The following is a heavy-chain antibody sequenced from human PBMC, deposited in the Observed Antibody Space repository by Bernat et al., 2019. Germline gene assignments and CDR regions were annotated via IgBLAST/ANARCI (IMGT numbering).Heavy chain of an antibody. Sequence: VQLVESWGGLVQPGGSLRLSCSASGFTFNNYAMSWVRQAPGKGLDWVSTISGSGGSTYYADSVKGRFTISRDNSKNTLYLQMNSLRAEDKSVYYCAKRETTVGRGFDYWGQGTMVTVS. D-gene: IGHD4-23*01. J-gene: IGHJ4*03. CDR3: AKRETTVGRGFDY. CDR2: ISGSGGST. CDR1: GFTFNNYA. V-gene: IGHV3-23*04.